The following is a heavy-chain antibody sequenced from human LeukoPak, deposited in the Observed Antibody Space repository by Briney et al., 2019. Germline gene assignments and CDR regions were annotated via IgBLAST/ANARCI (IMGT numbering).Heavy chain of an antibody. J-gene: IGHJ6*03. CDR3: ARAIAARGYYYYYYYMDV. D-gene: IGHD6-6*01. Sequence: GASVKVSCKASGYTFTSFAMNWVRQAPGQGLEWMGWINTNTGNPTYAQGFTGRFVFSLDTSVSTADLQISSLKAEDTAVYYCARAIAARGYYYYYYYMDVWGKGTTVTVSS. CDR1: GYTFTSFA. V-gene: IGHV7-4-1*02. CDR2: INTNTGNP.